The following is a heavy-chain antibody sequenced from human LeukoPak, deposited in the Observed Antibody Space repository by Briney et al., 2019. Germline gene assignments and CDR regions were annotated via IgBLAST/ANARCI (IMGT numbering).Heavy chain of an antibody. D-gene: IGHD5-12*01. CDR2: INTNTGNP. J-gene: IGHJ4*02. CDR3: ARPDHQGYSGYDLRYFFDY. V-gene: IGHV7-4-1*02. Sequence: ASVKVSCKASGGTFSSYAISWVRQAPGQGLEWMGWINTNTGNPTYAQGFTGRFVFSLDTSVSTAYLQISSLKAEDTAVYYCARPDHQGYSGYDLRYFFDYWGQGTLVTVSS. CDR1: GGTFSSYA.